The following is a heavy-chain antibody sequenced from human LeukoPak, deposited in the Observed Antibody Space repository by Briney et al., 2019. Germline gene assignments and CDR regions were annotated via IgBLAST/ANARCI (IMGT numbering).Heavy chain of an antibody. V-gene: IGHV1-2*02. Sequence: ASVNVSCTASGYTFTDYYMHWVRQAPGQGLEWMGWINPKTGGTNYTQKFQGRVTMTRVTSISTAYMELTRLTPDDTAVYYGARKEWFDPWGQGTLVTVSS. CDR2: INPKTGGT. J-gene: IGHJ5*02. CDR3: ARKEWFDP. CDR1: GYTFTDYY.